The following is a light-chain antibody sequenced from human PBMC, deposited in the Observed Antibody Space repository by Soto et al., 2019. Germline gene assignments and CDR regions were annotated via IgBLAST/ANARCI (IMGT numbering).Light chain of an antibody. V-gene: IGKV3-20*01. CDR1: EFLSSSY. J-gene: IGKJ2*01. CDR2: AAS. Sequence: EIVLTQSPGTLSLSPGERATLSCRASEFLSSSYLVWYQQKPGQAPRLLIYAASRRATGIPDRFSGSGSATEYTHTINTWGPEDFAVYYCQQQGTFGQGTKLEIK. CDR3: QQQGT.